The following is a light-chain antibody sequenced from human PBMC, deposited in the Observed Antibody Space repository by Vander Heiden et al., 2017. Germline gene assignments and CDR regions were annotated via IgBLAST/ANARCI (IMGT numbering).Light chain of an antibody. CDR1: SSNIGSNN. Sequence: QSVLTQPPPASVTPGQRVTISCYGSSSNIGSNNVNWYQQLPGTAPKLLIYSNNQRPSGVPDRFSGSKSGTSASLDISGLQAEDEADDYCAAWDDSLNGVVFGGGTKLTVL. V-gene: IGLV1-44*01. CDR3: AAWDDSLNGVV. CDR2: SNN. J-gene: IGLJ2*01.